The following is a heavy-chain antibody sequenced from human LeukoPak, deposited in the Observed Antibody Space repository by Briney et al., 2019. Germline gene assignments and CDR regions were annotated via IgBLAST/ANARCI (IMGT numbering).Heavy chain of an antibody. CDR3: ARDQFGKGNWFDP. CDR2: INSGSDYI. CDR1: GFTFSSYS. V-gene: IGHV3-21*01. D-gene: IGHD3-10*01. Sequence: GGSLRLSCAAAGFTFSSYSMTWVRQAPGKGLEWVSSINSGSDYILYADSVKGRFTISRDNAKNSLYLQMSSLRAEDTAVYYCARDQFGKGNWFDPWGQGTLVTVSS. J-gene: IGHJ5*02.